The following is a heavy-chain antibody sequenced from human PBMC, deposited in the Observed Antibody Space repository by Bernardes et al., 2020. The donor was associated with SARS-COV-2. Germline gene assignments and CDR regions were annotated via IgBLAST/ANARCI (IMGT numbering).Heavy chain of an antibody. D-gene: IGHD2-21*02. V-gene: IGHV1-8*01. CDR2: MNPNSGNT. J-gene: IGHJ4*02. CDR3: ATETCVDDDCYVDY. Sequence: ASVKVSCKASGYTFTSYDINWVRQATGQGLEWMGWMNPNSGNTGYAQKFQGRVTMTRNTSISTAYMELSSLRSEDTAVYHCATETCVDDDCYVDYWGQGTLVTVSS. CDR1: GYTFTSYD.